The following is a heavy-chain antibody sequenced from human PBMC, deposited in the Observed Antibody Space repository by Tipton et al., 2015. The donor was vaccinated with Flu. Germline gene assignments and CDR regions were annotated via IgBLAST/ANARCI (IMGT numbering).Heavy chain of an antibody. Sequence: TLSLTCTVSGDSIRNDYFWGWIRQPPGKGLEWIATIHRSGSTKYNPSLKSRVTISVDASMSQFSLQLTSVTAADTAVYYCARDPSLGMPDYFDHWGQGTLVTASS. CDR3: ARDPSLGMPDYFDH. CDR2: IHRSGST. V-gene: IGHV4-38-2*02. CDR1: GDSIRNDYF. D-gene: IGHD2-2*01. J-gene: IGHJ4*02.